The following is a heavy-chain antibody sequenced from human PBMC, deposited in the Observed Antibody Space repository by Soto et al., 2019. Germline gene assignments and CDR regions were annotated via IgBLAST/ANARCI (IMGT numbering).Heavy chain of an antibody. D-gene: IGHD3-3*01. CDR3: ARKDFWSGYYRVSHYYYGMDV. CDR2: INPNSGGT. CDR1: GYTFTGYY. V-gene: IGHV1-2*02. Sequence: ASVKVSCKASGYTFTGYYMHWVRQAPGQGLEWTGWINPNSGGTNYAQKFQGRVTMTRDTSISTAYMELSRLRSDGTAVYYCARKDFWSGYYRVSHYYYGMDVWGQGTTVTVSS. J-gene: IGHJ6*02.